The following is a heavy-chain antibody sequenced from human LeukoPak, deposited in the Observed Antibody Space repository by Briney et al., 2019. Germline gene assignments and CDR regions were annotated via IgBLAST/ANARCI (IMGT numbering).Heavy chain of an antibody. CDR2: VYSTGNT. CDR3: ARPHLTWRVEYFDP. D-gene: IGHD3-16*01. CDR1: GDSINSNSYH. Sequence: PSETLFLTCTVSGDSINSNSYHWGWIRQPPGKGLEWIGTVYSTGNTYYTPSLKSRVTISVDTSNNQFSLKLTSVTAADTAVYYCARPHLTWRVEYFDPWGQGTLVTVSS. J-gene: IGHJ5*02. V-gene: IGHV4-39*01.